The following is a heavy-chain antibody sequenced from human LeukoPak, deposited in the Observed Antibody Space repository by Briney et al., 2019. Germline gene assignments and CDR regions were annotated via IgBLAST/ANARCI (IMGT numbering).Heavy chain of an antibody. CDR2: IIPIFGTA. V-gene: IGHV1-69*13. CDR3: ASGSYVSDYYGMDV. J-gene: IGHJ6*02. CDR1: GGTFISYA. D-gene: IGHD1-26*01. Sequence: GASVKVSCKASGGTFISYAISWVRQAPGQGLEWMRGIIPIFGTANYAQKFQGRVTITADESTSTAYMELSSLRSEDTAVYYCASGSYVSDYYGMDVWGHGTTVTVSS.